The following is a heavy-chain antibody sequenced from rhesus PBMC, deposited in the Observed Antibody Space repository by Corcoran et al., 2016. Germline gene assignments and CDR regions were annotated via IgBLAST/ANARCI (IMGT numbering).Heavy chain of an antibody. CDR3: AREGAVTTSWYFDL. CDR2: IYGGGGST. CDR1: GGSISDSYY. D-gene: IGHD4-23*01. V-gene: IGHV4-143*01. J-gene: IGHJ2*01. Sequence: QVQLQESGPGLVKPSETLSLTCTVSGGSISDSYYWSWIRQPPGKGLEWMGGIYGGGGSTNYHPSLESRGTISRATSQNQFSLKLSSVTAADTAVYYCAREGAVTTSWYFDLWGPGTPITISS.